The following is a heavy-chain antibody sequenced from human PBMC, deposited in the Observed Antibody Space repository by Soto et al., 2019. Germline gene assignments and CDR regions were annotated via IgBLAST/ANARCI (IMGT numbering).Heavy chain of an antibody. J-gene: IGHJ4*02. D-gene: IGHD1-7*01. V-gene: IGHV4-31*03. Sequence: TLSLTCTVSGGSISSGGYYWSWIRQHPGKGLEWIGYIYYSGSTYYNPSLKSRVTISVDTSKNQFSLKLSSVTAADTAVYYCARDLTGTTDFDYWGQGTLVTVSS. CDR1: GGSISSGGYY. CDR3: ARDLTGTTDFDY. CDR2: IYYSGST.